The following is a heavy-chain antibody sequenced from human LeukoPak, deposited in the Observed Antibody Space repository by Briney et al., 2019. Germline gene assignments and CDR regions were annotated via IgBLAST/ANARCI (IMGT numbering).Heavy chain of an antibody. Sequence: ASVKVSCKASGYIFTDYPIHWVRQAPGQRLEWMGWINGGNGNTKYSQKFQGRVTVTRDTSASTAYMELSSLRSEDTAFYYCARRSVIPFFDSWGQGTPVTVSS. CDR1: GYIFTDYP. CDR3: ARRSVIPFFDS. V-gene: IGHV1-3*01. CDR2: INGGNGNT. J-gene: IGHJ4*02. D-gene: IGHD3-22*01.